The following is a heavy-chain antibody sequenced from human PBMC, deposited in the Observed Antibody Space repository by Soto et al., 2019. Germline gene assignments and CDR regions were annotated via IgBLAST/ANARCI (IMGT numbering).Heavy chain of an antibody. Sequence: PSETLSLTCTVSDDFISSYYWNWIRQPAGKGLEWIGRVSTNGATNYNPSLESRVTMSVDTSKNQFSLKLTSVTAAGTAVYFCARADYEILTGSYAMDVRGQGTTVTVSS. J-gene: IGHJ6*02. D-gene: IGHD3-9*01. CDR2: VSTNGAT. CDR3: ARADYEILTGSYAMDV. CDR1: DDFISSYY. V-gene: IGHV4-4*07.